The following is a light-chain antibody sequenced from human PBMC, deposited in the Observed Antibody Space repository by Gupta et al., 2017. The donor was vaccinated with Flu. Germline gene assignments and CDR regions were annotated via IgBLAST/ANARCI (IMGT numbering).Light chain of an antibody. CDR2: GAS. J-gene: IGKJ1*01. CDR3: QLYGKM. CDR1: QSVSSSF. Sequence: QSPGTLSFSPGETATRSCRASQSVSSSFLAWYQQKPGQAPRLLMYGASSRAAGIPDRFTGSGSGTDFRLTISRLEPEDFAVYYCQLYGKMFGQGTRVEIK. V-gene: IGKV3-20*01.